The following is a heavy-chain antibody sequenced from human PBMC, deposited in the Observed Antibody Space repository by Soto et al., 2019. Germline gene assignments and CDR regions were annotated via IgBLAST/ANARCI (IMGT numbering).Heavy chain of an antibody. Sequence: ASVKVSCKASGYTFTSYAMHWVRQAPGQRLEWMGWINAGNGNTKYSQKFQGRVTITRDPSASTAYMELSSLRSEDTAVYYCARDRLGYCSGGSCYSRTYYYGMDVWGQGTTVTVSS. CDR2: INAGNGNT. V-gene: IGHV1-3*01. CDR3: ARDRLGYCSGGSCYSRTYYYGMDV. D-gene: IGHD2-15*01. CDR1: GYTFTSYA. J-gene: IGHJ6*02.